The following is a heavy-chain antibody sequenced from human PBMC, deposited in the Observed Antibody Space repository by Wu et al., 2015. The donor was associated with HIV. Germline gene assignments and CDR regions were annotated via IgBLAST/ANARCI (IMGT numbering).Heavy chain of an antibody. D-gene: IGHD1-7*01. CDR3: ARITGTTFVNNWFDP. CDR2: INPNSGGT. V-gene: IGHV1-2*02. J-gene: IGHJ5*02. Sequence: QVQLVQSGAEVKKPGASVKVSCKASGYTFTGYYMHWVRQAPGQGLEWMGWINPNSGGTNYAQKFQGRVTMTRDTSISTAYMELSRLRSDDTAVYYCARITGTTFVNNWFDPWGQGTLVTVSS. CDR1: GYTFTGYY.